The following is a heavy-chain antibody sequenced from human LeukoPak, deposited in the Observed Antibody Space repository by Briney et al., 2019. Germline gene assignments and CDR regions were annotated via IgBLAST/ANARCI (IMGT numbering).Heavy chain of an antibody. CDR3: ATLWWLRSYFDY. D-gene: IGHD5-12*01. J-gene: IGHJ4*02. CDR1: GGSISSRTYY. CDR2: IYYSGST. Sequence: SETLSLTCTVSGGSISSRTYYWGWIRQPPGKGLEWIGTIYYSGSTYYNPSLKSRVTISVDTSKNQFSLKLSSVTAADTAVYYCATLWWLRSYFDYWGQGTLVTVSS. V-gene: IGHV4-39*07.